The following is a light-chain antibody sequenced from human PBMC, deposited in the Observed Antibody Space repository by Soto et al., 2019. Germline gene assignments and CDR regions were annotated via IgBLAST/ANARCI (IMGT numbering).Light chain of an antibody. V-gene: IGKV3-20*01. CDR2: CAS. Sequence: EIVLTQSPGTLSLSPGKRATLSRRASQSVSTSYLDWYQQKPGQAPRLLLYCASSRDTGIPDRFSGRGSGTDCPLTVSRLEPEDCAVYYCHLYGSSHPYTLGQWTKLAI. CDR1: QSVSTSY. J-gene: IGKJ2*01. CDR3: HLYGSSHPYT.